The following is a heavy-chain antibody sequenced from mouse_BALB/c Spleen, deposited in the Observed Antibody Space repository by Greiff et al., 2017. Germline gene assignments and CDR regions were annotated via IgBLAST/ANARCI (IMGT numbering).Heavy chain of an antibody. CDR2: ISSGSSTI. CDR1: GFTFSSFG. Sequence: EVQLVESGGGLVQPGGSRKLSCAASGFTFSSFGMHWVRQAPEKGLEWVAYISSGSSTIYYADTVKGRFTISRDNPKNTLFLQMTSLRSEDTAMYYCARNYDYDGWFAYWGQGTLVTVSA. D-gene: IGHD2-4*01. CDR3: ARNYDYDGWFAY. V-gene: IGHV5-17*02. J-gene: IGHJ3*01.